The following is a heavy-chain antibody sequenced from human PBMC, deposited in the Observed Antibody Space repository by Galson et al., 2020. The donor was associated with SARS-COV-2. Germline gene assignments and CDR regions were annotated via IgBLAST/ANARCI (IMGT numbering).Heavy chain of an antibody. CDR1: RFSLGDYA. Sequence: NLGASLKISCAASRFSLGDYAMSWIRKPPGKGLEWASYISDSGSITHYADSVKGRFTISRDNTGNSVYLQMNSLRAEDTAVYYCARDFRQQLVGYYGMDVWGQGTTVTVSS. D-gene: IGHD6-13*01. CDR2: ISDSGSIT. CDR3: ARDFRQQLVGYYGMDV. V-gene: IGHV3-11*04. J-gene: IGHJ6*02.